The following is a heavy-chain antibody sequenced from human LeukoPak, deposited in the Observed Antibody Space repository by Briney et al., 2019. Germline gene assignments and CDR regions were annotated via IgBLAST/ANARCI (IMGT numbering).Heavy chain of an antibody. CDR2: IVVGSGNT. CDR3: AANTPRVVREDAFDI. J-gene: IGHJ3*02. CDR1: GFTFTSSA. V-gene: IGHV1-58*02. D-gene: IGHD2-21*01. Sequence: SVKVSCKASGFTFTSSAMQWVRQARGQRLEWIGWIVVGSGNTNYAQKFQERITITRDMSTSTAYMELSSLRSEDTAVYYCAANTPRVVREDAFDIWGQGTMVTVPS.